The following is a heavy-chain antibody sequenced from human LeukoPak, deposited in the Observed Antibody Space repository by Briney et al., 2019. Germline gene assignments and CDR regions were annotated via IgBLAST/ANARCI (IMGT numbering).Heavy chain of an antibody. D-gene: IGHD2-2*02. J-gene: IGHJ6*03. CDR1: GGTFSSYA. CDR2: ITPIFGTA. CDR3: ARGGGIVVVPAAIIPPVSYYYYMDV. Sequence: SVKVSXKASGGTFSSYAISWVRQAPGQGLEWMGGITPIFGTANYAQKFQGRVTITADESTSTAYMELSSLRSEDTAVYYCARGGGIVVVPAAIIPPVSYYYYMDVWGKGTTVTVSS. V-gene: IGHV1-69*01.